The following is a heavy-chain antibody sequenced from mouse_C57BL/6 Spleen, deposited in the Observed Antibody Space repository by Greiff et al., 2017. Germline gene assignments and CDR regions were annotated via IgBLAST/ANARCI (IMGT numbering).Heavy chain of an antibody. CDR3: ARKKDSSGLAWLAY. CDR1: GYTFTSYW. J-gene: IGHJ3*01. CDR2: IYPGSGST. V-gene: IGHV1-55*01. Sequence: QVQLQQPGAELVKPGASVKMSCKASGYTFTSYWITWVQQRPGQGLECIGDIYPGSGSTNYNEKFKSKATLTVDTSSSTAYMKLSSLTSEDSAVYYCARKKDSSGLAWLAYCGQGTLVTVSA. D-gene: IGHD3-2*02.